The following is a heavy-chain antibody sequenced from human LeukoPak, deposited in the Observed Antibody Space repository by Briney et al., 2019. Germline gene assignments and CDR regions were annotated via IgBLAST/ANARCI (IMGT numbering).Heavy chain of an antibody. CDR2: FDPEDGET. D-gene: IGHD3-16*02. CDR1: GYTLTELS. Sequence: GASVKVSCKVSGYTLTELSMHWVRQAPGKGLEWMGGFDPEDGETIYAQKFQGRVTMTEDTSTDTAYMELSSLRSEDTAVYYCATLRLGELSFGDAFDIWGQGTMVTVSS. J-gene: IGHJ3*02. CDR3: ATLRLGELSFGDAFDI. V-gene: IGHV1-24*01.